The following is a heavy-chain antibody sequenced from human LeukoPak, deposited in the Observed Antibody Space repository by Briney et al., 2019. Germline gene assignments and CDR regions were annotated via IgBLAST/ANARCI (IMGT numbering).Heavy chain of an antibody. CDR2: ISAYNGNT. CDR3: ARLAVAGMFFGY. CDR1: GYTFTSYG. D-gene: IGHD6-19*01. V-gene: IGHV1-18*01. Sequence: ASAKVSCRASGYTFTSYGISWVRQAPGQGLEWMGWISAYNGNTNYAQKLQGRVTMTTDTSTSTAYMELRSLRSDDTAVYYCARLAVAGMFFGYWGQGALVTVSS. J-gene: IGHJ4*02.